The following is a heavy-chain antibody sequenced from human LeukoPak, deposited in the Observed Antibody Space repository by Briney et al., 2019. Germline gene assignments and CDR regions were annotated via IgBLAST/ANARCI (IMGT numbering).Heavy chain of an antibody. CDR1: GYTFTGYY. J-gene: IGHJ4*02. Sequence: GASVKVSCKASGYTFTGYYMHWVRQAPGQGLEWMGWINPNSGGTNYAQKFQGRVTMTRDTSISTAYMELSRLRSGGTAVYYCARVRHSSSWYFGYWGQGTLVTVSS. V-gene: IGHV1-2*02. D-gene: IGHD6-13*01. CDR2: INPNSGGT. CDR3: ARVRHSSSWYFGY.